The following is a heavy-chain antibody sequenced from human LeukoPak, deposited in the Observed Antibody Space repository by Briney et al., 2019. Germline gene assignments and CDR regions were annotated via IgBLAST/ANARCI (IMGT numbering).Heavy chain of an antibody. CDR3: ARGVPYCSGGSCYSHFDY. D-gene: IGHD2-15*01. CDR2: IYYSGST. J-gene: IGHJ4*02. Sequence: SETLSLTCVVYGGSLSGYYWSWIRQPPGKGLEWIGYIYYSGSTNYNPSLKSRVTISVDTSKNQFSLKLSSVTAADTAVYYCARGVPYCSGGSCYSHFDYWGQGTLVTVSS. V-gene: IGHV4-59*01. CDR1: GGSLSGYY.